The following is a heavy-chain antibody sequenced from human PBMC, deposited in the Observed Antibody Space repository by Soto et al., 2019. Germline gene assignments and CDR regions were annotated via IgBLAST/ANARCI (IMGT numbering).Heavy chain of an antibody. Sequence: ASVKVSCKASGYMFVTYGINWVRQAPGQGLEWMGWISAYNGNTKYAQNLQGRVTMTTDASTSTAYMEMRSLRSDETAVYYGARDLDGSGSYYTDYWGQ. CDR2: ISAYNGNT. D-gene: IGHD3-10*01. CDR1: GYMFVTYG. V-gene: IGHV1-18*01. J-gene: IGHJ4*02. CDR3: ARDLDGSGSYYTDY.